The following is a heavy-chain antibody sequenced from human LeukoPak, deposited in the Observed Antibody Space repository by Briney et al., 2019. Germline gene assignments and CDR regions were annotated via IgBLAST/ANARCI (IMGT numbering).Heavy chain of an antibody. CDR2: INHSGST. V-gene: IGHV4-34*01. D-gene: IGHD2-2*01. CDR3: ARGYPGPLDIVVVPAAIWFDP. Sequence: PSETLSLTCAVYGGSFSSYYWSWIRQPPGKGLEWIGEINHSGSTNYNPSLTSRVTISVDTSKNQFSLKLSSVTAADTAVYYCARGYPGPLDIVVVPAAIWFDPWGQGTLVTVSS. J-gene: IGHJ5*02. CDR1: GGSFSSYY.